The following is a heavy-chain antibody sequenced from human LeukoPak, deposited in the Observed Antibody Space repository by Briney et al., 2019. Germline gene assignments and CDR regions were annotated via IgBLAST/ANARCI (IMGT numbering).Heavy chain of an antibody. CDR2: IYYSGST. D-gene: IGHD6-19*01. V-gene: IGHV4-39*07. CDR3: ARDGRWLRAFDI. J-gene: IGHJ3*02. CDR1: GGSISSSSYY. Sequence: SETLSLTCTVSGGSISSSSYYWGWIRQPPGKGLEWIGSIYYSGSTYYNPSLKSRVTISVDTSKNQFSLKLSSVTAADTAVYYCARDGRWLRAFDIWGQGTMVTVSS.